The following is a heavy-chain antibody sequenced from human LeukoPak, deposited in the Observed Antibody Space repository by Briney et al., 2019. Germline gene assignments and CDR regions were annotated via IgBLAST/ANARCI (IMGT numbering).Heavy chain of an antibody. J-gene: IGHJ6*02. CDR2: IYYSANT. CDR1: GGSISSYY. V-gene: IGHV4-59*08. D-gene: IGHD1-1*01. Sequence: PSETLSLTCTVSGGSISSYYWSWIRQPPGKGPEWIGYIYYSANTNYNPSLKSRVTISVDTSKNQFSLRLSTVTAADTAVYYCARHGTSSYYYYAMDVWGQGTTVTVSS. CDR3: ARHGTSSYYYYAMDV.